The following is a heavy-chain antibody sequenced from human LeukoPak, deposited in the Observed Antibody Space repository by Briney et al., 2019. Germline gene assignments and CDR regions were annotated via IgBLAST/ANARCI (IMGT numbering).Heavy chain of an antibody. Sequence: GGSLRLSCAASGFSFSSYWMTWVRQAPGGGLEWLANIRQDGNEMYYVDSVKGRFTISRDNAKNSLYLQMNSLRAEDTAVYYCARAHENWGQGTLVTVSP. CDR1: GFSFSSYW. V-gene: IGHV3-7*01. CDR2: IRQDGNEM. J-gene: IGHJ4*02. CDR3: ARAHEN.